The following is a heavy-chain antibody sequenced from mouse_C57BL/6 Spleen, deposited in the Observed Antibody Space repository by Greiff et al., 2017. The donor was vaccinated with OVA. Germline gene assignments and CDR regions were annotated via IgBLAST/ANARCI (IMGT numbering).Heavy chain of an antibody. Sequence: QVQLQQPGAELVRPGSSVKLSCKASGYTFTSYWMHWVKQRPIQGLEWIGNIYPSDSETHYNQKFKDKATLTVDKSSSTAYMQLSSLTSEDSAVYYCARSDGYYFDYWGQGTTLTVSS. D-gene: IGHD2-3*01. CDR1: GYTFTSYW. V-gene: IGHV1-52*01. J-gene: IGHJ2*01. CDR2: IYPSDSET. CDR3: ARSDGYYFDY.